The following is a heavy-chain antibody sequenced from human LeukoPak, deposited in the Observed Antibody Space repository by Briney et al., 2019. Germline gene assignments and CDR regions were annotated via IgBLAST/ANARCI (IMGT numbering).Heavy chain of an antibody. V-gene: IGHV3-23*01. J-gene: IGHJ5*02. D-gene: IGHD6-13*01. CDR1: GFTFSSYA. CDR3: AKLGYSSSWYHNWFDP. Sequence: GGSLRLSCAASGFTFSSYAMSWVRQAPGKGLEWVSGISGSGGSTLYADSVKGRFTISRDNSKNTLYLQMNSLRAEDTAVYYCAKLGYSSSWYHNWFDPWGQGTLVTVSS. CDR2: ISGSGGST.